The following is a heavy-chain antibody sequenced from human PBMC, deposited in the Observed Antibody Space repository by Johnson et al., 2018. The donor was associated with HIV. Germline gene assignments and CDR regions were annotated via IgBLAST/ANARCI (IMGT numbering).Heavy chain of an antibody. CDR1: GFTFSSYW. CDR3: AKGPILDDGFDI. J-gene: IGHJ3*02. D-gene: IGHD3-3*01. V-gene: IGHV3-30*02. CDR2: IWYDGNNK. Sequence: QVQLVESGGGLVQPGGSLRLSCAASGFTFSSYWMSWVRQAPGKGLEWVAVIWYDGNNKYYADSVKGRFTISRDNSKNTLYLQMNSLRAEDTAVYYCAKGPILDDGFDIWGQGTMVTVSS.